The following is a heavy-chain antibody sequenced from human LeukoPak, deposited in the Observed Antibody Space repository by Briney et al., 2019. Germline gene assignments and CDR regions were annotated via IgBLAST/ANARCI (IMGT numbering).Heavy chain of an antibody. Sequence: ASVKVSCKASGFTFTGYYMHWVRQAPGQGLKWMGWINPNSGGTNYAQKFQGRVTMTRDTSISTAYMELSRLRSDDTAVYYCARGHYRIAAHDYWGQGTLVTVSS. V-gene: IGHV1-2*02. CDR1: GFTFTGYY. D-gene: IGHD6-6*01. CDR2: INPNSGGT. CDR3: ARGHYRIAAHDY. J-gene: IGHJ4*02.